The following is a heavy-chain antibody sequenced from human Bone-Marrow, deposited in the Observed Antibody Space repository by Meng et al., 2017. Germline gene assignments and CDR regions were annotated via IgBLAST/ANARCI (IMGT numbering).Heavy chain of an antibody. CDR3: AKGSYYDILTGYYFDY. V-gene: IGHV3-9*03. J-gene: IGHJ4*02. CDR1: GFAFDDFA. CDR2: ISWNSGSI. D-gene: IGHD3-9*01. Sequence: GGSLRLSCAAPGFAFDDFAMHWVRHAPGKGLEWVSGISWNSGSIHYADSVKGRFTISRDNAKNSLYLQMNSLRVDDMALYYCAKGSYYDILTGYYFDYWGRGTLVTVSS.